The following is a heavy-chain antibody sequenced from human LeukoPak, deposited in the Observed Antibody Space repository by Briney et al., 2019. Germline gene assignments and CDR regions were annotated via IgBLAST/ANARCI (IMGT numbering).Heavy chain of an antibody. CDR1: GGSISNYY. V-gene: IGHV4-59*01. D-gene: IGHD2-15*01. J-gene: IGHJ6*02. CDR2: ISYSGST. Sequence: PSETLSLTCSVSGGSISNYYWSWIRQPPGKRLEWIGYISYSGSTSYNPSLNSRITISVDISKNQFSLKLSSVTAADTAVYYCARVPSFCSGGSCYGPFYGYYGMDVWGQGTTVTVSS. CDR3: ARVPSFCSGGSCYGPFYGYYGMDV.